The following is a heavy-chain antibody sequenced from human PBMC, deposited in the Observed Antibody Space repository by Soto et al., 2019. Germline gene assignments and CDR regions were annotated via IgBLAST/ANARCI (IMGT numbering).Heavy chain of an antibody. Sequence: QVQLVQSGAEVKNPGASVKVSCKASGYTFTRYGIGWARQAPGQGLEWMGWINTYNGNTNYAQNVQGRVTLTTETPRSTANMVWGGRRSNDTAIYNWARGDVCVTPTPKSAGGKGTRFTVPS. CDR1: GYTFTRYG. CDR3: ARGDVCVTPTPKSA. V-gene: IGHV1-18*01. CDR2: INTYNGNT. D-gene: IGHD3-16*01. J-gene: IGHJ6*03.